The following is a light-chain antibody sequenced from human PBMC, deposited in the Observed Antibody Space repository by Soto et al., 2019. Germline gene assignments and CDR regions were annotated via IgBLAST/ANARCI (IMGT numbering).Light chain of an antibody. Sequence: QTVVTQSPSASASLGASVKLTCTLSSGHSSYAIAWHQQQPEKGPRYLMKLNSDGSHSKGDGIPDRFSGSSSGAERYLIISSLQSEDEADYYCQTWGTGIHVFGTGTKVTV. V-gene: IGLV4-69*01. CDR2: LNSDGSH. CDR3: QTWGTGIHV. J-gene: IGLJ1*01. CDR1: SGHSSYA.